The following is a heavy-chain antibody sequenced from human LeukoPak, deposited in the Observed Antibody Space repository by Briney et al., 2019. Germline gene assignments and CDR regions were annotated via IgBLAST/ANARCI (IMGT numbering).Heavy chain of an antibody. J-gene: IGHJ6*03. D-gene: IGHD2-2*01. CDR2: ISSSGSTI. CDR3: ASLPRYYYYYMDV. Sequence: GGPLRLSCAASGFTFSSYEMNWVRQAPGKGLEWVSYISSSGSTIYYADSVKGRFTISRDNAKNSLYLQMNSLRAEDTAVYYCASLPRYYYYYMDVWGKGTTVTISS. V-gene: IGHV3-48*03. CDR1: GFTFSSYE.